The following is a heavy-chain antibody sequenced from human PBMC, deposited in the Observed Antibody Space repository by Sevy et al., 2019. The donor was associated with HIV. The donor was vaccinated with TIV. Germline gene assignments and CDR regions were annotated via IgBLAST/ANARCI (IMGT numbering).Heavy chain of an antibody. CDR3: AKVFGYTSGWYATFDY. Sequence: GASLRLSCAASGFTFSSYGVSWVRQSPGKGLEWVSIISGSGDITYYADSVKGRFTISRDNSKNTLFLQMNNLRAEDTALYYCAKVFGYTSGWYATFDYWGQGSLVTVSS. CDR2: ISGSGDIT. CDR1: GFTFSSYG. V-gene: IGHV3-23*01. J-gene: IGHJ4*02. D-gene: IGHD6-19*01.